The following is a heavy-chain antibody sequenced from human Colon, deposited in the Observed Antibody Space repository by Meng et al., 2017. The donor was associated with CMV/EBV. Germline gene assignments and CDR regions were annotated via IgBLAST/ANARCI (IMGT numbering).Heavy chain of an antibody. D-gene: IGHD1-26*01. J-gene: IGHJ4*02. CDR1: GFTFISYD. CDR3: ARDTSGAGMDH. V-gene: IGHV3-7*01. Sequence: GESLKISCAGSGFTFISYDIHWVRRAPGKGLEWVAKTNEDGSDKYYVDSVKGRFTIFRDNAKNSVYLQMNSLRAEDTAVYYCARDTSGAGMDHWGQGTVVTVSS. CDR2: TNEDGSDK.